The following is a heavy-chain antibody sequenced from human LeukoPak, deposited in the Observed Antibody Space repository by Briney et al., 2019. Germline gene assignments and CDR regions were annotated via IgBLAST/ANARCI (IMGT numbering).Heavy chain of an antibody. V-gene: IGHV1-18*04. CDR2: ISAYNGNT. CDR1: GYTFTGYY. D-gene: IGHD5-18*01. Sequence: ASVKVSCKASGYTFTGYYMRWVRQAPGQGLEWMGWISAYNGNTRSAQKFQGRVTMTTDTSTSTAYMELRSLRSDDTAVFYCVRDLGVDTSMIFFDFWGQGTLVTVSS. CDR3: VRDLGVDTSMIFFDF. J-gene: IGHJ4*02.